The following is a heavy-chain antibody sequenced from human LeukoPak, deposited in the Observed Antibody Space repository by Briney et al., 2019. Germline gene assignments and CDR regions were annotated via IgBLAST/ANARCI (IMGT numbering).Heavy chain of an antibody. J-gene: IGHJ6*02. CDR2: IISSSSTI. Sequence: GGSLRLSCAASGFTFSSYSMNWVRQAPGKGLEWVSYIISSSSTIYYADSVKGRFTISRDNAKNSLYLQMNSLRDEDTAVYYCARETVLLWFGESGQGMDVWGQGTTVTVSS. D-gene: IGHD3-10*01. CDR1: GFTFSSYS. CDR3: ARETVLLWFGESGQGMDV. V-gene: IGHV3-48*02.